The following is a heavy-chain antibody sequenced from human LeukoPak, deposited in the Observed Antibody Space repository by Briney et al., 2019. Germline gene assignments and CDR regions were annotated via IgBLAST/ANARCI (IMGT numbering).Heavy chain of an antibody. Sequence: PSETLSLTCTVSGGSISSYYWSWIRQPAGKGLEWIGRIYSSGSTNYNPSLKSRVTMSVDKSNNRFSLKLSAVTAADSAIYYCAREGYFDTSGYFEYWGQGILVTVSP. CDR1: GGSISSYY. J-gene: IGHJ4*02. CDR3: AREGYFDTSGYFEY. V-gene: IGHV4-4*07. CDR2: IYSSGST. D-gene: IGHD3-22*01.